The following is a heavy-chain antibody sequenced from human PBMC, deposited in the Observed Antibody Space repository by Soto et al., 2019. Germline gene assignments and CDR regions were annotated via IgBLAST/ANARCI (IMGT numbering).Heavy chain of an antibody. V-gene: IGHV1-46*01. D-gene: IGHD6-19*01. Sequence: QVQLVQSGAEVKGPGASVKISCKASGYTFTNFFIHWVRQAPGQGLEGMGIINPGGGSTDYAQKFKGRVTLTRDASTNTVHMELSSLRSEDTAVYYCARDLGSLVAVAGTCYFDYWGQGTLVTVSS. J-gene: IGHJ4*02. CDR2: INPGGGST. CDR1: GYTFTNFF. CDR3: ARDLGSLVAVAGTCYFDY.